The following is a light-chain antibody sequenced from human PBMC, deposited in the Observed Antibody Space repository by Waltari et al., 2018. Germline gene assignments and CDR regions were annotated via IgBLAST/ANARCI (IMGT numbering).Light chain of an antibody. Sequence: IQMAQSPSSLCAYVRERVTITCRASQSISSYLNWNQQKPGKATKLLIYAASNLQSGVPSRFSGSGSGTDFTLTISSLQPEDFATYYCQQSYNTPWTFGQGTKMEIK. J-gene: IGKJ1*01. CDR3: QQSYNTPWT. CDR2: AAS. CDR1: QSISSY. V-gene: IGKV1-39*01.